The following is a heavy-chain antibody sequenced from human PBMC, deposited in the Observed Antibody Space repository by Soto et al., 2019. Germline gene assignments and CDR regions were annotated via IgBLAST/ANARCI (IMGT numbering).Heavy chain of an antibody. CDR1: GGSISSYY. CDR2: IYYSGST. V-gene: IGHV4-59*01. Sequence: SETLSLTCTVSGGSISSYYWSWIRQPPGKGLEWIGYIYYSGSTNYNPSLKSRVTISVDTSKYQFSLKLSSVTAADTAVYYCASYYYQSGYYFDYWGQGTLVTVSS. D-gene: IGHD3-10*01. J-gene: IGHJ4*02. CDR3: ASYYYQSGYYFDY.